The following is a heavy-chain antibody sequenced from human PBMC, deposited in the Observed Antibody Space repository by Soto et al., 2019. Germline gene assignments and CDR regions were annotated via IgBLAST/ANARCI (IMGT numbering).Heavy chain of an antibody. CDR1: GYTFTGYY. J-gene: IGHJ4*02. D-gene: IGHD1-1*01. Sequence: ASVKVSCKASGYTFTGYYMHWVRQAPGQGLEWMGWISAYNGNTNYAQKLQGRVTMTTDTSTSTAYMELRSLRSDDTAVYYCARDPNWNPLDYWGQGTLVTVSS. V-gene: IGHV1-18*04. CDR3: ARDPNWNPLDY. CDR2: ISAYNGNT.